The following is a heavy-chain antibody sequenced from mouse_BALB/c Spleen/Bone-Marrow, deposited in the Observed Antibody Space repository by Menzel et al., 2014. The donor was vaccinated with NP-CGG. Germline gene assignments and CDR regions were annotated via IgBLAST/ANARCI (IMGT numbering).Heavy chain of an antibody. Sequence: VQLQQSGPELVKPGASVRISCKASGYTFXSYYIHWVKQRPGQGLEWIGWIYPGNVNTKYNEKFKGKATLTADKSSSTAYMQLSSLTSEDSAVYFCARWPYYWGQGTTLTVSS. CDR3: ARWPYY. CDR1: GYTFXSYY. CDR2: IYPGNVNT. J-gene: IGHJ2*01. V-gene: IGHV1S56*01.